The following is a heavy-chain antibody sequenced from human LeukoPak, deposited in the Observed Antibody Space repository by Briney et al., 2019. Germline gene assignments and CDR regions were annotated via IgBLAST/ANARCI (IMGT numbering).Heavy chain of an antibody. Sequence: GGSLRLSCAASGFTFSSSWMSWVRQAPGKGREWVANIKQDGSEKYYVDSVKGRFIISRDNAKNSLYLQMNSLRAEDTAVYYCARIRNNPPITIFGVAPLASYYYGMAVWGQGTTVTVSS. CDR1: GFTFSSSW. CDR3: ARIRNNPPITIFGVAPLASYYYGMAV. D-gene: IGHD3-3*01. CDR2: IKQDGSEK. J-gene: IGHJ6*02. V-gene: IGHV3-7*03.